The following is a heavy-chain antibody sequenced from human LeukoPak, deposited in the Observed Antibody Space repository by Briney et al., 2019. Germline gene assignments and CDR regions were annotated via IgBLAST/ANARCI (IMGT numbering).Heavy chain of an antibody. J-gene: IGHJ4*02. D-gene: IGHD3-10*01. CDR1: GGTFSSYA. Sequence: ASVKVSCKASGGTFSSYAISWVRQAPGQGLEWMGRIIPILGIANYAQKFQGRVTITADKSTSTAYMERSSLRSEDTAVYYCAIGYYHGSGSYPQYYFDYWGQGTLVTVSS. V-gene: IGHV1-69*04. CDR3: AIGYYHGSGSYPQYYFDY. CDR2: IIPILGIA.